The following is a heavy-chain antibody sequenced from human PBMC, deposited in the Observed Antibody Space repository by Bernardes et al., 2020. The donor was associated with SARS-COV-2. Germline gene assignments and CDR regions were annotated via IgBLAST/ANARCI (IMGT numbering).Heavy chain of an antibody. D-gene: IGHD2-2*02. CDR1: GFTFSSYW. CDR3: ARDIPRGAPPGLDYYYGLDV. J-gene: IGHJ6*02. V-gene: IGHV3-7*03. Sequence: GGSLRLSCAASGFTFSSYWMSWVRQAPGKGLEWVANINLDGSDKYYLDSVKARFTISRDNAKRSLYLQMNSLRAEDTAMYYCARDIPRGAPPGLDYYYGLDVWGQGTTVTVSS. CDR2: INLDGSDK.